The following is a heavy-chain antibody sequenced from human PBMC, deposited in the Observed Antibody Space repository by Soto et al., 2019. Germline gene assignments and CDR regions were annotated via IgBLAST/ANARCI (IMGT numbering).Heavy chain of an antibody. CDR1: GYTFTGYY. D-gene: IGHD4-17*01. J-gene: IGHJ6*02. CDR3: ARDPSVYGDYPRPRYYYYYGMDV. V-gene: IGHV1-2*04. CDR2: INPNSGGT. Sequence: QVPLVQSGAEVKKPGASVKVSCKASGYTFTGYYMHWVRQAPGQGLEWMGWINPNSGGTNYAQKFQGWVTMTRDTSISTAYMELSRLRSDDTAVYYCARDPSVYGDYPRPRYYYYYGMDVWGQGTTVTVSS.